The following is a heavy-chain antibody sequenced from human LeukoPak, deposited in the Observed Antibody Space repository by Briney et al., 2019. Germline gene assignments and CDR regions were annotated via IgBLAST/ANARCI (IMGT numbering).Heavy chain of an antibody. CDR1: GYTFTSYD. CDR2: MNPNSGNT. Sequence: ASVKVSCKASGYTFTSYDINWVRQATGQGLEWMGWMNPNSGNTGYAQKFQGRVTMTRNTSISTAYMELSSLRSEDTAVYYCARSSGAVAGIGLGHWFDPWGQGTLVTVSS. CDR3: ARSSGAVAGIGLGHWFDP. J-gene: IGHJ5*02. V-gene: IGHV1-8*01. D-gene: IGHD6-19*01.